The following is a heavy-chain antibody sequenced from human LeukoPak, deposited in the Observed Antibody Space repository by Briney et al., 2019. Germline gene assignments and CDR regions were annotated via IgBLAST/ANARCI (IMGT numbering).Heavy chain of an antibody. CDR2: VSAYNGST. Sequence: ASVKVSCKASGYTFTSYGISWVRQAPGQGLEWMGWVSAYNGSTNYAQKLQGRVTMTTDTSTSTAYMELRSLRSDDTAVYYCARAGYCSSTSCYTPPIYYYMDVWGKGTTVTVSS. D-gene: IGHD2-2*02. CDR3: ARAGYCSSTSCYTPPIYYYMDV. V-gene: IGHV1-18*01. CDR1: GYTFTSYG. J-gene: IGHJ6*03.